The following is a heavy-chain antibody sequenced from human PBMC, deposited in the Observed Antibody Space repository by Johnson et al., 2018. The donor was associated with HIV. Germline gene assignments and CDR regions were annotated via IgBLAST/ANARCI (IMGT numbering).Heavy chain of an antibody. CDR3: AKDKSLTPDAIDI. Sequence: VQLVESGGGVVRPGGSLRLSCAAAGFTFDDYGMSWVRQAPGKGLEWVSGINWNGGSTGYADSVKGRFTISRDNAKNSLYLQMNNLRTEDTAFYYCAKDKSLTPDAIDIWGQGTMVTVSS. CDR2: INWNGGST. J-gene: IGHJ3*02. CDR1: GFTFDDYG. V-gene: IGHV3-20*04.